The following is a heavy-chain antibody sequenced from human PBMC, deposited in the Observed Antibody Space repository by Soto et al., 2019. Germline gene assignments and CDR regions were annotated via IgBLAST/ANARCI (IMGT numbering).Heavy chain of an antibody. CDR3: ARLMGWEQVDGY. CDR1: GFTFSSYA. J-gene: IGHJ4*02. D-gene: IGHD1-26*01. Sequence: QVQLVESGGGVVQPGRSLRLSCAASGFTFSSYAMHWVRQAPGKGLEWVAVISYDGSNKYYADDVKGRFTISRDNCKNTLYLQMNSLRAEDTAVYYCARLMGWEQVDGYWGQGPLVTVSS. CDR2: ISYDGSNK. V-gene: IGHV3-30-3*01.